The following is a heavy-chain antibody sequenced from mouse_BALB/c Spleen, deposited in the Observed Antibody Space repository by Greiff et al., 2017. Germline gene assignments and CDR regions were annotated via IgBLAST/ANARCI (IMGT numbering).Heavy chain of an antibody. CDR3: ARDLLWLRDRDFYAMDY. V-gene: IGHV2-9*02. J-gene: IGHJ4*01. CDR2: IWAGGST. Sequence: VQLQESGPGLVAPSQSLSITCTVSGFSLTSYGVHWVRQPPGKGLEWLGVIWAGGSTNYNSALMSRLSISKDNSKSQVFLKMNSLQTDDTAMYYCARDLLWLRDRDFYAMDYWGQGTSVTVSS. CDR1: GFSLTSYG. D-gene: IGHD2-2*01.